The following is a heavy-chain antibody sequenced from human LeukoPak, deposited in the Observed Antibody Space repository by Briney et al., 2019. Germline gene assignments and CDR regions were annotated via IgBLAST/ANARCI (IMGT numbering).Heavy chain of an antibody. V-gene: IGHV3-53*01. CDR2: LYSDGNT. D-gene: IGHD1-14*01. Sequence: GGSVRLFCSASGFNVITNDMTWVRQAPGKGREWVSVLYSDGNTKYADSVQGRFTISRDNSKKTLYLEMNSLSPDDTAVYYCARGVEPLAANTLAYWGQGTLVTVSS. CDR1: GFNVITND. CDR3: ARGVEPLAANTLAY. J-gene: IGHJ4*02.